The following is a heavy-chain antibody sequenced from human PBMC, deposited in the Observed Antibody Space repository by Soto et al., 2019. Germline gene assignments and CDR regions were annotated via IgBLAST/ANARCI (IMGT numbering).Heavy chain of an antibody. CDR3: ARDRRWLQYSFDY. V-gene: IGHV1-69*13. CDR2: IIPIFGTA. CDR1: GGTFSSYA. Sequence: SVKVSCQASGGTFSSYAISWVRQAPGQGLEWMGGIIPIFGTANYAQKFQGRVTITADESTSTAYMELSSLGSEDTAVYYCARDRRWLQYSFDYWGQGTLVTVSS. J-gene: IGHJ4*02. D-gene: IGHD5-12*01.